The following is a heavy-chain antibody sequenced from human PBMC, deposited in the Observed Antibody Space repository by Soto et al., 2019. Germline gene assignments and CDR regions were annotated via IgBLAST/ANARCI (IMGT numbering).Heavy chain of an antibody. CDR1: GFTFRSYS. CDR2: ISSSSSYI. D-gene: IGHD5-18*01. CDR3: ARHGRTAMVHTYYYYYGMDV. Sequence: NPXGCLTLSCAASGFTFRSYSMNWVRQATGKGLEWVSSISSSSSYIYYADSVKGRFTISRDNAKNSLYLQMNSLRAEDTAVYYCARHGRTAMVHTYYYYYGMDVWGQRTTVTVSS. V-gene: IGHV3-21*01. J-gene: IGHJ6*02.